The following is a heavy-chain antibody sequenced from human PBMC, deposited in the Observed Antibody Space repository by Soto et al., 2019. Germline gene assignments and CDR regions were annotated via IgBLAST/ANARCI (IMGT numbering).Heavy chain of an antibody. CDR3: ARHITIFRHYYYYGMDV. CDR1: GYSFTSYW. CDR2: IYPGDSDT. Sequence: PGESLKISCKGSGYSFTSYWIGWVRQMPGKGLEWMGIIYPGDSDTRYSPSFQGQVTISADKSISTAYLQWSSLKASDTAMYYCARHITIFRHYYYYGMDVWGQGTTVTVSS. J-gene: IGHJ6*02. D-gene: IGHD3-9*01. V-gene: IGHV5-51*01.